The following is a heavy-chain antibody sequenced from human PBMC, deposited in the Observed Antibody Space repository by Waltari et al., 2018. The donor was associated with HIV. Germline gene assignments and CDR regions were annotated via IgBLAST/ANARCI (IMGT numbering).Heavy chain of an antibody. D-gene: IGHD6-6*01. Sequence: QVHLVQSGAEVKKPGSSVTVSCKASGGTFSSYAISWVRQAPGQGLEWMGGIIPIFGTANYAQKFQGRVTITADESTSTAYMELSSLRSEDTAMYYCARAKPEYTYHDAFDIWGQGTMVTVSS. CDR2: IIPIFGTA. J-gene: IGHJ3*02. CDR3: ARAKPEYTYHDAFDI. CDR1: GGTFSSYA. V-gene: IGHV1-69*01.